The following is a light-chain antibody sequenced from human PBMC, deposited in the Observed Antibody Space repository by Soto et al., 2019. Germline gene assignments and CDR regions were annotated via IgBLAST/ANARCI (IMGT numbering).Light chain of an antibody. CDR3: QQYYNSPMWT. CDR1: QSVSSN. J-gene: IGKJ1*01. V-gene: IGKV3-15*01. Sequence: EIVMTQSPATLSVSPGEEATLSCRASQSVSSNLAGYQQKPGQAPRRLIYRASIRATGIPARFSGSGSGIDFTLTISSLQSEDFAIYYCQQYYNSPMWTFGQWTKVEIK. CDR2: RAS.